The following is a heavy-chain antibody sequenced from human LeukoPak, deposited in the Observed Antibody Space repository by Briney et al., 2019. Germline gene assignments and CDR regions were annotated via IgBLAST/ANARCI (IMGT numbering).Heavy chain of an antibody. Sequence: GGSLRLSCAASGSTFTRFNMNWVRQAPGKGLELVSSITPSGTYISSADSVKGRFTISRDNANNSLSMQMNSLRAEDTAVYYCARPFYYDSNGGEGMDVWGQGTTVTVSS. CDR3: ARPFYYDSNGGEGMDV. D-gene: IGHD3-22*01. V-gene: IGHV3-21*06. J-gene: IGHJ6*02. CDR2: ITPSGTYI. CDR1: GSTFTRFN.